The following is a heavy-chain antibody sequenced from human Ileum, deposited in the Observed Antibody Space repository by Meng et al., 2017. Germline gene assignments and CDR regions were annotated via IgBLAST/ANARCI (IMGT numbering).Heavy chain of an antibody. CDR3: VRDGSSSSGGTL. Sequence: QVQLQESGPGLGKPSETLSRTCQVSGGSISNYYWSGTRQPAGKGLEWIGRIYASVSTNYNPSLRTRITMSVDTSKSQFSLKLTSITAADTAVYYCVRDGSSSSGGTLWGRGTLVTVSS. D-gene: IGHD2-2*01. J-gene: IGHJ2*01. CDR2: IYASVST. CDR1: GGSISNYY. V-gene: IGHV4-4*07.